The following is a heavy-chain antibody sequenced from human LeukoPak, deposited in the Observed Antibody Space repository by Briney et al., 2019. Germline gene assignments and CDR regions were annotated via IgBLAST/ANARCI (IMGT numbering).Heavy chain of an antibody. CDR2: ISWNSGSI. CDR3: AKGSGRTIFSRGDAFDI. J-gene: IGHJ3*02. Sequence: GGSLRLSCAASGFTFDEYAMHWVRQAPGKGLEWVSGISWNSGSIGYADSVKGRFTISRDNAKNSLYLQMNSLRAEDTALYYCAKGSGRTIFSRGDAFDIWGQGTMVTVSS. D-gene: IGHD1/OR15-1a*01. CDR1: GFTFDEYA. V-gene: IGHV3-9*01.